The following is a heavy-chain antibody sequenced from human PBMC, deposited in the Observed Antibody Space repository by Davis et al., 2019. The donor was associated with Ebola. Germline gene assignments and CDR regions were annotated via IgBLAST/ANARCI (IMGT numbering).Heavy chain of an antibody. D-gene: IGHD3-3*02. V-gene: IGHV5-51*01. CDR1: EYRFANYW. CDR2: NYPGDSDT. J-gene: IGHJ4*02. Sequence: GESLKISCKGSEYRFANYWIGWVRQKPGKGLELMGFNYPGDSDTRYSPSFQGHVTISADKSLSTAFLQWSSLKASDTAIYFCARGTALARNFDFWGQGTLVAVSS. CDR3: ARGTALARNFDF.